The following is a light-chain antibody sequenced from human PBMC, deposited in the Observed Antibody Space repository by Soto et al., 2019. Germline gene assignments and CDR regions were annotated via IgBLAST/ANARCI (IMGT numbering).Light chain of an antibody. CDR2: DVS. CDR1: SSDVGGSDY. CDR3: RSYTRSNSLVL. J-gene: IGLJ2*01. Sequence: QSALTQPASVSGSPGQSITISCIGTSSDVGGSDYVSWYQQHPGKAPKLVIYDVSNRPSGVSARFSGSKSGNTASLTISGLQAEDEADYFCRSYTRSNSLVLFGGGTQLTVL. V-gene: IGLV2-14*01.